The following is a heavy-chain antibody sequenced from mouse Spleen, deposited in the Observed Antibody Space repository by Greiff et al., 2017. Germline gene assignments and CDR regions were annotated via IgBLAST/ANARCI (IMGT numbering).Heavy chain of an antibody. CDR1: GFTFSSYY. D-gene: IGHD2-3*01. Sequence: EVMLVESGGGLVKLGGSLKLSCAASGFTFSSYYMSWVRQTPEKRLEWVATISSGGGNTYYPDSVKGRFTISRDNAKNTLYLQMSSLKSEDTAMYYCARLWDGYYVDYWGQGTTLTVSS. V-gene: IGHV5-9*01. J-gene: IGHJ2*01. CDR3: ARLWDGYYVDY. CDR2: ISSGGGNT.